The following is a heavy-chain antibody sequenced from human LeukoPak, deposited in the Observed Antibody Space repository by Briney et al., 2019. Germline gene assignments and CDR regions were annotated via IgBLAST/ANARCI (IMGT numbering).Heavy chain of an antibody. V-gene: IGHV3-74*01. Sequence: WGSLRLSCAASGFTFSSHWMHWVRQPPGKGPVWVSRIKSDGSTTTYADSVKGRFTISRDNAKNTLYLQMNSLRVEDTAVYYCAESRDAYNDFDYWGQGTLVTVSS. CDR1: GFTFSSHW. CDR3: AESRDAYNDFDY. CDR2: IKSDGSTT. J-gene: IGHJ4*02. D-gene: IGHD5-24*01.